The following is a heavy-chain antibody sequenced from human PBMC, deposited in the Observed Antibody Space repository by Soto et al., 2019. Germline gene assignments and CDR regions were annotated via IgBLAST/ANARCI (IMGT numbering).Heavy chain of an antibody. V-gene: IGHV1-18*01. J-gene: IGHJ4*02. CDR2: ISAYNGNT. D-gene: IGHD2-2*01. Sequence: QVQLVQSGAEVKKPGASVKVSCKTSGYTFTSYGISGVRQAPGQGLEWMGWISAYNGNTNYAQKLQGRVTMTTDTSTSTDYMELRSLRSDDTYVYYCATYQGGFDYWGQGTLVTVSS. CDR3: ATYQGGFDY. CDR1: GYTFTSYG.